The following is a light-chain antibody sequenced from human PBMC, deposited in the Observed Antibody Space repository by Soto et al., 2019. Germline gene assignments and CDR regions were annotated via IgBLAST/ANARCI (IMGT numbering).Light chain of an antibody. J-gene: IGKJ5*01. Sequence: EILLTQSPATLSVSPGERATLSCRSSQSVNRNLGWYQQKPGQAPRLLIFAASTRAPGIPARFSGSGSATEFTLNISGLQSEDFAVYYCQQYNSWTSITFGQGTRLEVK. V-gene: IGKV3-15*01. CDR1: QSVNRN. CDR2: AAS. CDR3: QQYNSWTSIT.